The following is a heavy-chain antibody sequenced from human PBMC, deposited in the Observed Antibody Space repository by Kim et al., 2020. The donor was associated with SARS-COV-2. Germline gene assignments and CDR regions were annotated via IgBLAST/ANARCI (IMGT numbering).Heavy chain of an antibody. CDR3: ARDGYNLDAFDV. Sequence: KYYVESVKARSTDYSDNAKNVLYLKMNSLRAEDTAVYYCARDGYNLDAFDVWGQGTMVTVSS. V-gene: IGHV3-7*01. J-gene: IGHJ3*01. D-gene: IGHD5-12*01. CDR2: K.